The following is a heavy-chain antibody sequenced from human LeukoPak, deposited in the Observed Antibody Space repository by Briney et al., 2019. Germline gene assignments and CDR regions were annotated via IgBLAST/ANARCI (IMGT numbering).Heavy chain of an antibody. D-gene: IGHD1-26*01. Sequence: SETLSLTCAVYGGSFSGYYWSWIRPPPGKGLEWIGEINHSGSTNYNPSLKSRVTISVDTSKNQFSLKLSSVTAADTAVYYCARGPQWEPLYYFDYWGQGTLVTVSS. V-gene: IGHV4-34*01. CDR3: ARGPQWEPLYYFDY. CDR1: GGSFSGYY. J-gene: IGHJ4*02. CDR2: INHSGST.